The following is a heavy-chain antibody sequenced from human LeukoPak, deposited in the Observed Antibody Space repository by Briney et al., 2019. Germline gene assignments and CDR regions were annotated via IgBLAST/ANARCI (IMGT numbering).Heavy chain of an antibody. CDR2: INPNNDGT. D-gene: IGHD6-13*01. Sequence: GASVKVSCKASGYTFSDYYMHWVRQAPGQGLEWMGWINPNNDGTNYAQKFQGRVTMTRDTSISTAYMELSRLTSDDTAVYYCARTTIRTAGTSFDYWGQGTLVTV. CDR3: ARTTIRTAGTSFDY. CDR1: GYTFSDYY. J-gene: IGHJ4*02. V-gene: IGHV1-2*02.